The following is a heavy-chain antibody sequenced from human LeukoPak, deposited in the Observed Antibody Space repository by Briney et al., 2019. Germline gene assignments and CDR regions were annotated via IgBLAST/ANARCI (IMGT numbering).Heavy chain of an antibody. Sequence: PSETLSLTCAVYGGSFSGYYWSWIRQPPGKGLEWIGEINHSGSTNYNPSLKSRATISVDTSKNQFSLKLSSATAADTAVYYCARQGRWLQATDYWGQGTLVTVSS. CDR3: ARQGRWLQATDY. D-gene: IGHD5-24*01. J-gene: IGHJ4*02. V-gene: IGHV4-34*01. CDR1: GGSFSGYY. CDR2: INHSGST.